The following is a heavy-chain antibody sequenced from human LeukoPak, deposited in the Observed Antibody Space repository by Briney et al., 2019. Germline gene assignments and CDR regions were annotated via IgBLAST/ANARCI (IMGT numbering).Heavy chain of an antibody. CDR2: ISYDGSNK. CDR3: ARDRLYYYDSSGYLDY. CDR1: GFTFSSYA. V-gene: IGHV3-30-3*01. J-gene: IGHJ4*02. Sequence: GRSLRLSCAASGFTFSSYAMHWVRQAPGKGLEWVAVISYDGSNKYYADSVKGRFTISRDNSKNTLYLQMNSLRAEDTAVYYCARDRLYYYDSSGYLDYWGQATLVTVSS. D-gene: IGHD3-22*01.